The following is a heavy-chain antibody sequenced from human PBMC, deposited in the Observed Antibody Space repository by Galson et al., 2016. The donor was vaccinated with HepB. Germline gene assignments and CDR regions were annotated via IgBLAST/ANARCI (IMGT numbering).Heavy chain of an antibody. D-gene: IGHD3-3*02. Sequence: TLSLTCTVSGGSISSGSYYWTWIRQPAGKGLEWIGRSYTSGSTNYNPFLKSRVTISVDMSKNQFSLKLTSVAAADTAVYYCAREAAGIRKRVDVWGKGTTVTVSS. CDR1: GGSISSGSYY. J-gene: IGHJ6*04. CDR2: SYTSGST. CDR3: AREAAGIRKRVDV. V-gene: IGHV4-61*02.